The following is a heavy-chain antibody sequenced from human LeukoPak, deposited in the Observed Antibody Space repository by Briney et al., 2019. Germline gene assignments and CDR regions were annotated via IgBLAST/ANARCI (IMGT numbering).Heavy chain of an antibody. Sequence: PSETLSLTCSVSGGSVGSAGYYWTWIRQPPGGGLEWIGYVYYKSSTNYNPSLKSRVSMSVDPSRNQFSLKLNSVTAADTAVYYCARTRSQSGNYRYYFGSWGQGTLVTVSS. CDR1: GGSVGSAGYY. CDR3: ARTRSQSGNYRYYFGS. V-gene: IGHV4-61*08. J-gene: IGHJ4*02. D-gene: IGHD1-26*01. CDR2: VYYKSST.